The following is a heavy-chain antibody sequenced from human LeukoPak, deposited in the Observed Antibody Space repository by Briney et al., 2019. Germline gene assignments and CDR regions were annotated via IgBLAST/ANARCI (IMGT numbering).Heavy chain of an antibody. V-gene: IGHV3-30-3*01. J-gene: IGHJ4*02. CDR1: GFTFSSYA. CDR2: ISYDGSNK. CDR3: ASGSNDILTGYYSY. D-gene: IGHD3-9*01. Sequence: PGRTLRLSCAASGFTFSSYAMHWVRQAPGKGLVWVVVISYDGSNKYYADSVKGRFTISRDNSKNTLYLQMNSLRAADTAVYYCASGSNDILTGYYSYWGQGTLVTVSS.